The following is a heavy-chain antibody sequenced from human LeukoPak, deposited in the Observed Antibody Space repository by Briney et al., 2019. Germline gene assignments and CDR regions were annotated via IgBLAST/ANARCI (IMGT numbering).Heavy chain of an antibody. CDR3: ARDTGWQLSYYFDY. J-gene: IGHJ4*02. D-gene: IGHD2-15*01. CDR2: ISSSSSTI. CDR1: GVTFSSYS. V-gene: IGHV3-48*04. Sequence: GGSLRLSCAASGVTFSSYSMNWVRQAPGKGLEWVSYISSSSSTIYYADSVKGRFTISRDNAKNSLYLQMNSLRAEDTAVYYCARDTGWQLSYYFDYWGQGTLVTVSS.